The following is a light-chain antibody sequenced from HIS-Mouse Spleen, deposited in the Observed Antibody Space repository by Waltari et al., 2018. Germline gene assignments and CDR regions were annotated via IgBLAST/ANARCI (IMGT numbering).Light chain of an antibody. CDR2: GAS. CDR1: QSVSSN. Sequence: EIVMTQSPATLSVSPGERATLSCRASQSVSSNLAWYQQKPGQAPRLRIYGASIRATGIPARFSGSGSGTEFTLTISILQSEDFAVYYCQQYNNWPPLTFGGGTKVEIK. V-gene: IGKV3D-15*03. J-gene: IGKJ4*01. CDR3: QQYNNWPPLT.